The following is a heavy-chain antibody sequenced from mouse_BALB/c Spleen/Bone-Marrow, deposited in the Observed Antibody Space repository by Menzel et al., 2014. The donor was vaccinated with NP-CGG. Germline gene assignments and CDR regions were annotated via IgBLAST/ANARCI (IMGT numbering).Heavy chain of an antibody. D-gene: IGHD1-1*01. V-gene: IGHV1-7*01. CDR2: INPSTGYT. Sequence: QVQLKESGAELAKPGASVKMSCKASGYTFTSYWMHWVKQRPGQGLEWIGYINPSTGYTEYNQKFKDKATLTADKSSSTAYMQLSSPTSEDSAVYYCARQITTVDYAMDYWGQGTSVTVSS. J-gene: IGHJ4*01. CDR1: GYTFTSYW. CDR3: ARQITTVDYAMDY.